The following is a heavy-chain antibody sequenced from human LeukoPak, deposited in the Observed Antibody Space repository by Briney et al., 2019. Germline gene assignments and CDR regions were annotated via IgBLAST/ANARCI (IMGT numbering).Heavy chain of an antibody. D-gene: IGHD3-16*02. J-gene: IGHJ5*02. CDR3: ARYVDGSYLP. V-gene: IGHV4-39*01. CDR1: GGSISNYSYY. CDR2: IYYTGST. Sequence: ASETLSLTCTVSGGSISNYSYYWGWIRQPPGQGLEWIGSIYYTGSTYYNLSLKSRVTISADMSKNQFFLKLTSVTAADTAMYYCARYVDGSYLPWGQGTLVTISS.